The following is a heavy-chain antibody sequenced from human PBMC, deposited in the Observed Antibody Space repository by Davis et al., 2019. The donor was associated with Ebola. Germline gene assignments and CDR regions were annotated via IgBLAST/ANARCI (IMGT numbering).Heavy chain of an antibody. CDR1: GGSISYYY. Sequence: SETLSLTCTVSGGSISYYYWNWIRQAPGKGLEWIGYIYHTGRTNYNPSLKGRVTMSVDTSKNQFSLKLSSVTAADTAVYYCAREAYYYDSSGYHRGGFDYWGQGTLVTVSS. V-gene: IGHV4-59*01. D-gene: IGHD3-22*01. J-gene: IGHJ4*02. CDR2: IYHTGRT. CDR3: AREAYYYDSSGYHRGGFDY.